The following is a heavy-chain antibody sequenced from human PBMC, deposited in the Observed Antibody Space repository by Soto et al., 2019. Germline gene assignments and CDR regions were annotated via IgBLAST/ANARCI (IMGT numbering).Heavy chain of an antibody. D-gene: IGHD3-3*01. Sequence: XVKVSCKASGCTFSSYAIGWVRQAPGQCLEWMGGIIPIFGTANYAQKFQGRVTITADESTSTAYMELSSLRSEDTAVYYCARDPRQYYDFWSGSNWFDPWGQGTLVTVSS. J-gene: IGHJ5*02. CDR3: ARDPRQYYDFWSGSNWFDP. CDR1: GCTFSSYA. CDR2: IIPIFGTA. V-gene: IGHV1-69*13.